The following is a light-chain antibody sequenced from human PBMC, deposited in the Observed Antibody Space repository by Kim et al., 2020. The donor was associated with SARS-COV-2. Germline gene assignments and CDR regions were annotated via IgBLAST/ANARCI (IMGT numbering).Light chain of an antibody. J-gene: IGKJ1*01. Sequence: EIVLIQSPATLSLSPGERATLSCRASQSVSSYLAWYQQRPGQAPRLLIYDASNRATGIPARFSGSGSGTDFTLTISSLEPDDFAVYYCQQRSSWPGTFGQGTKVEIK. CDR3: QQRSSWPGT. CDR1: QSVSSY. V-gene: IGKV3-11*01. CDR2: DAS.